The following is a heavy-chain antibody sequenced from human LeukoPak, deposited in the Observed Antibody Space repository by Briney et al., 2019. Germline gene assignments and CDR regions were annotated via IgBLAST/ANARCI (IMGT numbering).Heavy chain of an antibody. D-gene: IGHD4-17*01. V-gene: IGHV3-74*03. CDR3: ARASTTVPSPLDN. CDR1: GFTFSTYW. Sequence: GGSLRLSCVASGFTFSTYWMHWVRQAPGKGLLWVSRLSGDGSSTKYADSLKGRFTISRDNAKNTLYLQMSSLRAEDTAVYFCARASTTVPSPLDNWGQGTLVTVSS. J-gene: IGHJ4*02. CDR2: LSGDGSST.